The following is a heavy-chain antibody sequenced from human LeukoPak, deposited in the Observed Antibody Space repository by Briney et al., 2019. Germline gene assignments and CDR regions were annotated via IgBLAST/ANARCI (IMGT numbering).Heavy chain of an antibody. J-gene: IGHJ5*02. Sequence: SQTLSLTCAVSGDTVSSNSAAWNWNRQSQWRGLEWLVSTYYRYKCYNDYAVSVKSRITINPDKSKHQFFLQLNAVTPEDTAVDYCGTSSSSWYFRFDHWGQGTLVTVSS. D-gene: IGHD6-13*01. V-gene: IGHV6-1*01. CDR1: GDTVSSNSAA. CDR3: GTSSSSWYFRFDH. CDR2: TYYRYKCYN.